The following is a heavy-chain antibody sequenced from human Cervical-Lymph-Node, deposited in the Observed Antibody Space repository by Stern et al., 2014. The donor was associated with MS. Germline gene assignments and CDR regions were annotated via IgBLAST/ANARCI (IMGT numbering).Heavy chain of an antibody. D-gene: IGHD4-17*01. CDR2: INPHRGGH. CDR1: GYTFTGYY. CDR3: ARSSVTLPLGY. Sequence: VQLVESGAGVKKPGASVKVSCTASGYTFTGYYMHWVRQAPGPGLEWMGWINPHRGGHNYAPKFQGRVTMNKDTSFRNYSMALSRPRSGDTAVYYCARSSVTLPLGYWGQGTLVTVSS. V-gene: IGHV1-2*02. J-gene: IGHJ4*02.